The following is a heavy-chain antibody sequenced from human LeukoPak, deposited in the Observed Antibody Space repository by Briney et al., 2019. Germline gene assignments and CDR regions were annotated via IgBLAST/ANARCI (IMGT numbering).Heavy chain of an antibody. V-gene: IGHV4-39*01. D-gene: IGHD3-9*01. CDR3: ARHLYDKTGRPLDS. CDR2: IYYNGSAGST. J-gene: IGHJ4*02. Sequence: PSETLSLTCSVSGDSINSGVSYWAWIRQPPGKVLEWIGTIYYNGSAGSTYYNPSLKSRVTISVDTSKNQFSLNLSSVTAADTAIYYCARHLYDKTGRPLDSWGQGTLVSVSS. CDR1: GDSINSGVSY.